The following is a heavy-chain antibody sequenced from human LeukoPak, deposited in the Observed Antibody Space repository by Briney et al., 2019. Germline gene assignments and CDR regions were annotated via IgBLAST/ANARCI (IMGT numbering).Heavy chain of an antibody. D-gene: IGHD3-10*01. J-gene: IGHJ3*02. Sequence: SETLSLTCTVSGGSISSYYWSWIRQPPGKGLEWIGYIYYSGSTNYNPSLKSRVTISVDTSKNQFSLKLSSVTAADTAVYYCARDAPFTDYSEWRFGEKQKGDAFDIWGQGTMVTVSS. V-gene: IGHV4-59*01. CDR2: IYYSGST. CDR3: ARDAPFTDYSEWRFGEKQKGDAFDI. CDR1: GGSISSYY.